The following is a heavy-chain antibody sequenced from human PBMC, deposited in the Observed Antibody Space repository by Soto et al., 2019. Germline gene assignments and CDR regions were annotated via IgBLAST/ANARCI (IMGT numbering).Heavy chain of an antibody. V-gene: IGHV3-9*01. D-gene: IGHD6-19*01. CDR1: GFTFDDYA. Sequence: GGSLRLSCAAPGFTFDDYAMHWVRQAPGKGLEWVSGISWGSGSIGYADSVKGRFTISRDNAKNSLYLQMNSLRAEDTALYYCAKDRGPYSSGWYGFWFDPWGQGTLVTVSS. J-gene: IGHJ5*02. CDR2: ISWGSGSI. CDR3: AKDRGPYSSGWYGFWFDP.